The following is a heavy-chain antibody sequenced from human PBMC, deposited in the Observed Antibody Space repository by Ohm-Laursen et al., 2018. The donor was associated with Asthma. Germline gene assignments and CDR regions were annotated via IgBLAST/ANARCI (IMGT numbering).Heavy chain of an antibody. V-gene: IGHV3-21*01. Sequence: GSLRLSCTASGFTFSSYSMNWVRQAPGKGLEWVSSISSSSSYIYYADSVKGRFTISRDNAKNTLFLQMNSLRHEDTAVYYCARVAGIPPRWGQGTLVTVSS. CDR2: ISSSSSYI. CDR3: ARVAGIPPR. CDR1: GFTFSSYS. D-gene: IGHD1-14*01. J-gene: IGHJ4*02.